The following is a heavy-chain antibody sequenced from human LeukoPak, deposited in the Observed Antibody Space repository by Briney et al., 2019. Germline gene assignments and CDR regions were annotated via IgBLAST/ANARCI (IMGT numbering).Heavy chain of an antibody. J-gene: IGHJ4*02. CDR2: ISSSSNTI. V-gene: IGHV3-48*02. CDR1: GFTVSSNY. Sequence: GGSLRLSCAASGFTVSSNYMNWVRQAPGKGLEWVSYISSSSNTIYYADSVKGRFTISRDNAKNSLYLQMNSLRDEDTAVYYCARDILTKQAYSGYDNWGQGTLVTVSS. CDR3: ARDILTKQAYSGYDN. D-gene: IGHD5-12*01.